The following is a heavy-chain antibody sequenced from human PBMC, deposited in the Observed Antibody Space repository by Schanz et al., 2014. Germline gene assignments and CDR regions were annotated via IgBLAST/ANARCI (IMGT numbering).Heavy chain of an antibody. CDR1: GYNITSND. Sequence: QVQVVQSGAEVKKPGASVKVSCKASGYNITSNDVTWVRQAPGQGLEWMGRIIPILGIANYAQKFQGRVTITADKSTFTAYMELSSLRSEDTAVYYCAREVGLYDRGWFDPWGQGTLVTVSS. CDR3: AREVGLYDRGWFDP. J-gene: IGHJ5*02. D-gene: IGHD3-22*01. V-gene: IGHV1-69*04. CDR2: IIPILGIA.